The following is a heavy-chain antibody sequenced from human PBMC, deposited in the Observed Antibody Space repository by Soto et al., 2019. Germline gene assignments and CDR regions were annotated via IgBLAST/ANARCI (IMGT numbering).Heavy chain of an antibody. CDR3: ATSGGYWYYDSGGYQIDGFSL. V-gene: IGHV3-23*01. Sequence: EVQLLESGGGLVQPGGSLRLSCAASGFTFSSYAMSWVRQAPGKGLEWVSTISDSGAGTYYADSVKGRFTISRDNSKNTQYLQVNRLRSEDTDVDYCATSGGYWYYDSGGYQIDGFSLWGQGTMVTVSS. CDR2: ISDSGAGT. CDR1: GFTFSSYA. D-gene: IGHD3-22*01. J-gene: IGHJ3*01.